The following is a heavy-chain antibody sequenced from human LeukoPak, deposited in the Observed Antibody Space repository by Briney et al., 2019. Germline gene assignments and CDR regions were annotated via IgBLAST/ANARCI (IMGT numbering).Heavy chain of an antibody. CDR3: AKDTVLRFLEWSSGY. Sequence: GGSLRLSCVASGFTFNSYAMSWVRQAPGKRLEWVSTMSGSSAGGTTYYADSVKGRFTISRDNFKNTLYLQMNSLRAEDTAVYYCAKDTVLRFLEWSSGYWGQGTLVTVSS. D-gene: IGHD3-3*01. J-gene: IGHJ4*02. CDR2: MSGSSAGGTT. CDR1: GFTFNSYA. V-gene: IGHV3-23*01.